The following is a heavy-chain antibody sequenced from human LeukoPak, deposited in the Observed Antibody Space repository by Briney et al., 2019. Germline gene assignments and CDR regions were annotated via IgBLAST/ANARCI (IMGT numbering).Heavy chain of an antibody. Sequence: ETLSLTCTVSGGPISSGGYYWSWVRQAPGKGLEWVSFISSSSSYIYYADSVKGRFTISRDNAKNSLYLQMNSLRAEDTAVYYCARGGESSGYYYADYWGQGTLVTAS. CDR1: GGPISSGGYY. V-gene: IGHV3-21*01. D-gene: IGHD3-22*01. J-gene: IGHJ4*02. CDR3: ARGGESSGYYYADY. CDR2: ISSSSSYI.